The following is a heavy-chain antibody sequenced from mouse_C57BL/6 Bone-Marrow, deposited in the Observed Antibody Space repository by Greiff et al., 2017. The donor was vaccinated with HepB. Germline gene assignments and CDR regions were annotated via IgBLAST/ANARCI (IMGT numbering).Heavy chain of an antibody. CDR3: AGWGKPSYFDD. D-gene: IGHD6-1*01. V-gene: IGHV1-77*01. J-gene: IGHJ2*01. CDR1: GYTFTDYY. Sequence: QVQLQQSGAELVKPGASVKISCKASGYTFTDYYINWVKQRPGQGLEWIGKIGPGSGSTYYNEKFKGKATLTADKSSSTAYMQLSSLTSEDSALYFCAGWGKPSYFDDWGQGTTLTVAS. CDR2: IGPGSGST.